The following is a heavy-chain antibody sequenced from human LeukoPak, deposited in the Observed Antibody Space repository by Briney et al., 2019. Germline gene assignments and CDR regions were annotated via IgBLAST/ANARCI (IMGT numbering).Heavy chain of an antibody. CDR1: GYTFTSYD. V-gene: IGHV1-8*01. D-gene: IGHD3-10*01. J-gene: IGHJ6*03. CDR2: MNPNSGNT. CDR3: ARTPTSMVGGVILQGGYYYYYMDV. Sequence: ASVKVSCTASGYTFTSYDINWVRQATGPGLERMGWMNPNSGNTGYAQTFQGRVTMTRNTSISTAYMELSSLRSEDTAVYYCARTPTSMVGGVILQGGYYYYYMDVWGKGTTVTVSS.